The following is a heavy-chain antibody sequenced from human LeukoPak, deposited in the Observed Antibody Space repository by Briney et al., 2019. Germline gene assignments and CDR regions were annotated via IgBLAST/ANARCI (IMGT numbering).Heavy chain of an antibody. D-gene: IGHD1-1*01. CDR3: AKDRSNWTSTFGC. J-gene: IGHJ4*02. V-gene: IGHV3-9*01. Sequence: PGRSLRLSCADSGFTFDDYAMQWVRQAPGKVLEWVSGISWNSGSIGYADSVKGRFTISRDNAKNSLYLQMNSLRAEDTALYYCAKDRSNWTSTFGCWGQGTLVTVSS. CDR2: ISWNSGSI. CDR1: GFTFDDYA.